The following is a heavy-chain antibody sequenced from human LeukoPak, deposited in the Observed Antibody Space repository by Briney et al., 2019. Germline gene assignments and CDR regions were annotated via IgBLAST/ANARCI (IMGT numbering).Heavy chain of an antibody. CDR2: ISAYNGNT. D-gene: IGHD2-2*01. CDR1: GYTFTSYG. V-gene: IGHV1-18*01. CDR3: AREGDIVVVPAAIRHSFYYYYGMVV. J-gene: IGHJ6*02. Sequence: ASVKVSCKASGYTFTSYGISWVRQAPGQGLEWMGWISAYNGNTNYAQKLQGRVTMTTDTSTSTAYMELRSLRSDDTAVYYCAREGDIVVVPAAIRHSFYYYYGMVVWGQGTTVTVSS.